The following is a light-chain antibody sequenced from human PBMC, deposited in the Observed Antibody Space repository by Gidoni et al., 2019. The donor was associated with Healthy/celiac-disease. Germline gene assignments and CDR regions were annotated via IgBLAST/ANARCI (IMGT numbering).Light chain of an antibody. CDR3: QQYDDWPLT. J-gene: IGKJ1*01. V-gene: IGKV3-15*01. CDR1: QSVNSN. CDR2: GAS. Sequence: EIVMPQSPATLSVSPGERATLYCRASQSVNSNLAWYQQKPGQTPRLLIYGASTRATGVTARFSGSGSGTEFTLTISSLQSEHFAVYYCQQYDDWPLTFGQGTKVEIK.